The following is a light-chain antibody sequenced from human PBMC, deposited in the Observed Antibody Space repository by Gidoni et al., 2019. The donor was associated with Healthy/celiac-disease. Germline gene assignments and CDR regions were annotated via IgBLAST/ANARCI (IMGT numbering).Light chain of an antibody. Sequence: EIVMPHSPATLSVSPGERATLSFRASKSVSSNLAWYQQKPGQAPRLLIYGASTRATGIPARFSGSGSGTEFTLTISSLKSEEFAVYYCQQYNNWPPLTFGGGTKVEIK. CDR1: KSVSSN. J-gene: IGKJ4*01. CDR3: QQYNNWPPLT. CDR2: GAS. V-gene: IGKV3-15*01.